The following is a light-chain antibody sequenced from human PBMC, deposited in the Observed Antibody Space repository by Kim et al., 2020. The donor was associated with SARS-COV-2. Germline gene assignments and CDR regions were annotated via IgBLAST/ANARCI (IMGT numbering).Light chain of an antibody. CDR3: QQYESPPMYT. V-gene: IGKV3-20*01. CDR1: QSVSSSY. J-gene: IGKJ2*01. Sequence: EIVLTQSPGTLSLSPGERATLSCRASQSVSSSYLAWYQQKPGQAPRLLIYGASSRATGIPDRFSGSGSGTDFTLTISRLEPEDFAVYYCQQYESPPMYTFGQGTKVDIK. CDR2: GAS.